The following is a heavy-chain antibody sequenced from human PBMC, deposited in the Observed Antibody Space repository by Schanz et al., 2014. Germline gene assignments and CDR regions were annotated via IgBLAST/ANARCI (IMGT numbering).Heavy chain of an antibody. CDR3: AKSKSQLPLFDY. V-gene: IGHV3-23*04. CDR2: ISGSSENT. Sequence: EVQLVESGGGLVQPGGSLRLSCAASGFTFTNYAMTWVRQAPGKGLEWVATISGSSENTYYADSVKGRVTISRDNSRNTLFLQMRNLRADDTAVYYCAKSKSQLPLFDYWGQGTLVAVSS. D-gene: IGHD2-21*01. J-gene: IGHJ4*02. CDR1: GFTFTNYA.